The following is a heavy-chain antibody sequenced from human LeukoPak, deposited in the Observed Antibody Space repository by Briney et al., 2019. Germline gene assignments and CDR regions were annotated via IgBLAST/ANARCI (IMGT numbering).Heavy chain of an antibody. CDR1: GFXFSDYY. V-gene: IGHV3-11*05. CDR2: ISSSSGYT. Sequence: GGSLRLSCAASGFXFSDYYISWIRQAPGKGLEWISYISSSSGYTNYADSVKGRFTISRDNAKNSLYLQMNSLRAEDTAVYYCARGYFSGSSTPFDYWGQGTLVTVSS. J-gene: IGHJ4*02. CDR3: ARGYFSGSSTPFDY. D-gene: IGHD1-26*01.